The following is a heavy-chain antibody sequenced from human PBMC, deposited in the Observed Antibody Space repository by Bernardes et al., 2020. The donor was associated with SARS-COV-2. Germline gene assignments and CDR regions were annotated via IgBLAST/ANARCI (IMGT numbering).Heavy chain of an antibody. CDR1: GGSISSYY. CDR3: ARGTLELGQDDYYYYYGMDV. V-gene: IGHV4-59*08. D-gene: IGHD1-7*01. Sequence: SETLSLTCTVSGGSISSYYWSWIRQPPGKGLEWIGYIYYSGSTNYNPSLKSRVTISVDTSKNQFSLKLSSVTAADTAVYYCARGTLELGQDDYYYYYGMDVWGQGTTVTVSS. CDR2: IYYSGST. J-gene: IGHJ6*02.